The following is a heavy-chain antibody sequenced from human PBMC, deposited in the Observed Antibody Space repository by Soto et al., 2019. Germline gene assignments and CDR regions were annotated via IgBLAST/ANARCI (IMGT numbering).Heavy chain of an antibody. D-gene: IGHD5-12*01. CDR3: ARGTEMATILGFDY. V-gene: IGHV4-34*01. CDR1: GGSFSGYY. Sequence: SETLSLTCAVYGGSFSGYYWTWIRQPPGTGLEWIGEINHSGSANYNPSLKSRVTISVDTSKNQFSLKLSSVTAADTAVYYCARGTEMATILGFDYWGQGTLVTVSS. J-gene: IGHJ4*02. CDR2: INHSGSA.